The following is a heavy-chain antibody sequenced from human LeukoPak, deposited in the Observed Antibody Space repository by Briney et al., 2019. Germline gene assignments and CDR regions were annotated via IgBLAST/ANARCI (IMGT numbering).Heavy chain of an antibody. CDR2: IFHSGST. J-gene: IGHJ6*02. CDR1: GYSISSGYY. CDR3: ARISSVAGPFYYYYGMDV. D-gene: IGHD6-19*01. Sequence: SETLSLTCTVSGYSISSGYYWGWIRQPPGKGLEWFGSIFHSGSTYYNPSLKSRVTMSVDTSKNQFSLKLSSVTAADTAVYYCARISSVAGPFYYYYGMDVWGQGTTVTVSS. V-gene: IGHV4-38-2*02.